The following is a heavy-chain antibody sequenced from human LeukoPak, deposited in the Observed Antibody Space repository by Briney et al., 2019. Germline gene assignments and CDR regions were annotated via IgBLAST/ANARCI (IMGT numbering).Heavy chain of an antibody. J-gene: IGHJ6*02. D-gene: IGHD3-22*01. Sequence: GSSVKVSCKASVGTFSSYAISWVRQAPGQGLEWMGRIIPILGIANYAQKFQGRVPITADKSTSTAYMELSSLRSEDTAVYYCASPPPMNDSSVRSYGMDVWGQGTTVTVSS. CDR1: VGTFSSYA. CDR2: IIPILGIA. CDR3: ASPPPMNDSSVRSYGMDV. V-gene: IGHV1-69*04.